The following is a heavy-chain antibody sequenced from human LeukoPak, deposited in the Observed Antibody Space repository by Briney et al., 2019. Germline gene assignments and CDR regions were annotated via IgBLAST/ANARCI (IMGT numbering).Heavy chain of an antibody. D-gene: IGHD3-3*01. CDR2: ISWNSGSI. CDR1: GFTFDDYA. Sequence: GRSLRLSCAASGFTFDDYAMHWVRQAPGKGLEWVSGISWNSGSIGYADSVKGRFTISRDNAKNSLYLQMNSLKAEDTALYYCAKPRGYDFWSAAGAFDIWGQGTMVTVSS. CDR3: AKPRGYDFWSAAGAFDI. V-gene: IGHV3-9*01. J-gene: IGHJ3*02.